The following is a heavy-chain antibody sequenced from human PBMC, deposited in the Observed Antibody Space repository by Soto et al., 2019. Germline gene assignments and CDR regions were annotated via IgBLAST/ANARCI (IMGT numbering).Heavy chain of an antibody. CDR3: ARGLVAATRFKDYYYYMDV. J-gene: IGHJ6*03. CDR1: GGSISSYY. D-gene: IGHD2-15*01. V-gene: IGHV4-59*01. CDR2: IYYSGST. Sequence: SETLSLTCTVSGGSISSYYWSWIRQPPGKGLEWIGYIYYSGSTNYNPSHKSRVTKSVDTSKNQYSIKLNSVNAADTAVYYCARGLVAATRFKDYYYYMDVWGKGTTVTVSS.